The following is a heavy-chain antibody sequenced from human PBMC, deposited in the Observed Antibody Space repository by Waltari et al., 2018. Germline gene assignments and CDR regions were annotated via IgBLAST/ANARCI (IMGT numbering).Heavy chain of an antibody. CDR1: GFPFSSYA. Sequence: EVQLVESGGDLVQPGGSLRLSCAASGFPFSSYAMSWVRQAPGKGLDGVSSITGSGGTTYYAASVKGQFTISRDKSKNTLYLQMNSLRAEDTAVYYCAKGETSGWYRCFDYWGQGALVTVSS. V-gene: IGHV3-23*04. J-gene: IGHJ4*02. D-gene: IGHD6-19*01. CDR2: ITGSGGTT. CDR3: AKGETSGWYRCFDY.